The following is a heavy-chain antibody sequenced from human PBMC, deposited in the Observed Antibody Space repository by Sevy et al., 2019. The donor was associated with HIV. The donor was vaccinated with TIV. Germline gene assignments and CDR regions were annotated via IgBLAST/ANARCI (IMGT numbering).Heavy chain of an antibody. CDR1: GFTFSSYW. J-gene: IGHJ4*02. CDR3: VAANTWQDY. V-gene: IGHV3-74*01. D-gene: IGHD2-15*01. Sequence: GGSLRLSCAASGFTFSSYWMHWVRQAPGKGPVLVSGVNSDGSSTNYAYSVKGRFTMSRDSAKNTLYLQMNSLRAEDTAVYFCVAANTWQDYWGQGTLVTVSS. CDR2: VNSDGSST.